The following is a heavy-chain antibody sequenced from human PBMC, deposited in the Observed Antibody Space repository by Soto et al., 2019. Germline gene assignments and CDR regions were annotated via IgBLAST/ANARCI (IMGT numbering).Heavy chain of an antibody. Sequence: PGGSLRLSCAASGFTFSSYGMHWVRQAPGKGLEWVAVISYDGSNKYYADSVKGRFTISRDNSKNTLYLQMNSLRAEDTAVYYCAKDLEQLVRPLYYYYGMDVWGQGTTVTSP. CDR3: AKDLEQLVRPLYYYYGMDV. V-gene: IGHV3-30*18. J-gene: IGHJ6*02. CDR2: ISYDGSNK. D-gene: IGHD6-6*01. CDR1: GFTFSSYG.